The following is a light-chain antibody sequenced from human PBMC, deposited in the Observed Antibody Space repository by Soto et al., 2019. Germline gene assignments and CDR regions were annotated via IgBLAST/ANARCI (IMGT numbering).Light chain of an antibody. CDR2: KAS. Sequence: DIQMTQSPSTLSASVGDRVTITCRASQSISSWLAWYQQKPGKAPKLLIYKASSLESGVTSRFSGSGSGTEFTLTISSLQPDDFATYYCQESHDYPLTFGQGTKVEIK. CDR1: QSISSW. CDR3: QESHDYPLT. J-gene: IGKJ1*01. V-gene: IGKV1-5*03.